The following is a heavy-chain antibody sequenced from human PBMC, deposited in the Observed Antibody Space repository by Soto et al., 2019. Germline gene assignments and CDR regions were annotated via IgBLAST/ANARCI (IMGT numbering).Heavy chain of an antibody. D-gene: IGHD6-19*01. CDR2: IDQSGVT. CDR1: GDSVRTDFYRDHW. V-gene: IGHV4-4*02. J-gene: IGHJ4*02. Sequence: QVQLQVSGPGLVAPSGTLSLSCTVFGDSVRTDFYRDHWWTWVRQFPGGRLEWTGEIDQSGVTKFIPSLTSRPSVSVDSTKNQFSVWLHSVTAADTATYYCGKNTGWRDSEYNYWGQGALVTVSS. CDR3: GKNTGWRDSEYNY.